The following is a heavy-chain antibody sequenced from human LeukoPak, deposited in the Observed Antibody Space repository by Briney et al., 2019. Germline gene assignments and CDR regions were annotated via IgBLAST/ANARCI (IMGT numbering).Heavy chain of an antibody. D-gene: IGHD1-20*01. Sequence: SETLSLTCTVSGGSISNYFWSWIRQSPGKGLEWIGYIYYSGTTNYNPSLKSRVTISVDTSKNQFSLKLSSVTAADTAVYYCARDLTGRFYYYYGMDVWGQGTTVTVSS. J-gene: IGHJ6*02. V-gene: IGHV4-59*12. CDR3: ARDLTGRFYYYYGMDV. CDR2: IYYSGTT. CDR1: GGSISNYF.